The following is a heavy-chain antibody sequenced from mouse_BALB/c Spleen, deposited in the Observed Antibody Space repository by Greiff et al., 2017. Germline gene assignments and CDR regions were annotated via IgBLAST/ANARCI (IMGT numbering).Heavy chain of an antibody. J-gene: IGHJ4*01. CDR3: AKKEGPYYGLYYYAMDY. CDR2: IWGDGST. V-gene: IGHV2-6-7*01. CDR1: GFSLTGYG. D-gene: IGHD2-10*01. Sequence: VKVVESGPGLVAPSQSLSITCTVSGFSLTGYGVNWVRQPPGKGLEWLGMIWGDGSTDYNSALKSRLSISKDNSKSQVFFKMNSLQADDTAIYYCAKKEGPYYGLYYYAMDYWGQGTSVTVSS.